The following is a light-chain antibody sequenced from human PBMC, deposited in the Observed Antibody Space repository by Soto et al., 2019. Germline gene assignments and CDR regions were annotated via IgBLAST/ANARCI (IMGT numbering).Light chain of an antibody. Sequence: DMQMTQSPSSLSASVGDRVSITCRASQTISSYLNWFQQKPGKAPKLLIYGASSLQGGVPSRFSGSGSGTDFTLSISSLQPEDFATYYCQQSYIFPHTFGGGTRVESK. J-gene: IGKJ4*01. V-gene: IGKV1-39*01. CDR1: QTISSY. CDR3: QQSYIFPHT. CDR2: GAS.